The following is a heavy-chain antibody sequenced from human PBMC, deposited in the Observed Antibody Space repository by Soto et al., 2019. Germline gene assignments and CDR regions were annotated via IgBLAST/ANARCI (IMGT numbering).Heavy chain of an antibody. CDR1: GYSFTSYW. CDR2: IDPSDSYT. J-gene: IGHJ6*02. Sequence: EVQLVQSGAEVKKPGESLRISCKGSGYSFTSYWISWVRQMPGKGLEWMGRIDPSDSYTNYSPSFQGHVTISADKSISTAYLQWSSLKASDTAMYYCARRRQSRSDYYYSGMDVWGQGTTVTVSS. V-gene: IGHV5-10-1*01. CDR3: ARRRQSRSDYYYSGMDV.